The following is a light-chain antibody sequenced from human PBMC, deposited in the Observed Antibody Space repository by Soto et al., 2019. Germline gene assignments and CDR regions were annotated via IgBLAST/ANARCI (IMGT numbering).Light chain of an antibody. CDR3: QQYNSWPFT. J-gene: IGKJ3*01. CDR2: VAS. CDR1: QSVSSN. V-gene: IGKV3-15*01. Sequence: EIEMTHSPATLSVPPGERSTLSCRASQSVSSNLAWYQQKPGKAPRLLIYVASTRDSGIPARFSGSGSGTEFTLTISSLQSEEFAVYYCQQYNSWPFTFGPGTKVDIK.